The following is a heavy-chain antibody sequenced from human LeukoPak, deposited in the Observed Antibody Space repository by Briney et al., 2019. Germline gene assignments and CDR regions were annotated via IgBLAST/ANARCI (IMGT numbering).Heavy chain of an antibody. CDR2: ISGSGGSK. D-gene: IGHD3-10*01. CDR3: AKDQRYFGSGSDSYFDY. CDR1: GFTFSSYA. J-gene: IGHJ4*02. V-gene: IGHV3-23*01. Sequence: GGSLRLSCAASGFTFSSYAMSWVRQAPGKGLEWVSGISGSGGSKYFADSVKGRFTISRDNSKKTLYLQMNSLRAEDTAGYYCAKDQRYFGSGSDSYFDYWGQGTLVTVSS.